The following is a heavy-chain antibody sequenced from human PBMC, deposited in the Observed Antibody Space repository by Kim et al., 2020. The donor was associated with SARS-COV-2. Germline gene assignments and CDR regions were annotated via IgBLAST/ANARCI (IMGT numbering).Heavy chain of an antibody. J-gene: IGHJ5*02. CDR2: VYHSGTS. CDR1: GGSISGDY. CDR3: ACSLCQAPYYSRVRFHP. Sequence: SETLSLTCAVSGGSISGDYWSWIRKPPGKGLELMWEVYHSGTSNTNPPLKSRIRISVYTSKYQISLKLSFVSAADTAVSVCACSLCQAPYYSRVRFHP. V-gene: IGHV4-34*10. D-gene: IGHD4-4*01.